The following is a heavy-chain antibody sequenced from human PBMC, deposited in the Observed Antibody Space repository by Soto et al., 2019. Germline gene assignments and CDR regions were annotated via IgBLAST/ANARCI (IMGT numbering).Heavy chain of an antibody. Sequence: EVQLVESGGGLVQPGGSLRLSCTASGFSFSSNWMSWVRQAPGKGPEWVANISQDGSEKYCADSVKGRFTISRDNAKNSLYLQMDSLRVEDTALYYCFNVAFGYWGRGTLVTVSS. J-gene: IGHJ4*02. CDR1: GFSFSSNW. CDR3: FNVAFGY. CDR2: ISQDGSEK. V-gene: IGHV3-7*01.